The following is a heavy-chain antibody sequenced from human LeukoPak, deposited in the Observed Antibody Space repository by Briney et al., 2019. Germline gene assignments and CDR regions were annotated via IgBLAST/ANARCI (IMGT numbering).Heavy chain of an antibody. J-gene: IGHJ4*02. CDR3: ARSGPGIAAARPGEFDY. D-gene: IGHD6-13*01. V-gene: IGHV1-69*05. Sequence: ASVKVSCKASGGTFSSYAISWVRQAPGQGLEWMGGIIPIFGTANYAQKFQGRVTITTDESTSTAYMELSSLRSEDTAVYYCARSGPGIAAARPGEFDYWGQGTLVTVSS. CDR1: GGTFSSYA. CDR2: IIPIFGTA.